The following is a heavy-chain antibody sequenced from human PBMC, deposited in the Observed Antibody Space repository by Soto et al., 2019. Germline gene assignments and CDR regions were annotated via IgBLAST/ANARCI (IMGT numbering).Heavy chain of an antibody. CDR2: INPNSGGT. V-gene: IGHV1-2*04. CDR1: GYTFTGYY. Sequence: ASVKVSCKASGYTFTGYYMHWVRQAPGQGLEWMGWINPNSGGTNYAQKFQGWVTMTRDTSISTAYMELSRLRSDDTAVYYCARDLPEGGNSEYYYYYGMDVWGQGTTVTVSS. J-gene: IGHJ6*02. D-gene: IGHD2-21*02. CDR3: ARDLPEGGNSEYYYYYGMDV.